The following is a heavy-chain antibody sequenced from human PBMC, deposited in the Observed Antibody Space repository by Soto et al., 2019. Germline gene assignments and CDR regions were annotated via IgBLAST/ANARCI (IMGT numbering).Heavy chain of an antibody. J-gene: IGHJ5*02. D-gene: IGHD2-15*01. Sequence: QVQLQQWGAGLLKPSETLSLTCAVYGGSFSGYYWSWIRQPPGKGLEWIGEINHSGSTNYNPSLKRRVTISVDTAKNQFSLKLSSVSAADTAVYYCARVDCSGGSCYSGWFDPWGQGTLVTVSS. CDR3: ARVDCSGGSCYSGWFDP. V-gene: IGHV4-34*01. CDR2: INHSGST. CDR1: GGSFSGYY.